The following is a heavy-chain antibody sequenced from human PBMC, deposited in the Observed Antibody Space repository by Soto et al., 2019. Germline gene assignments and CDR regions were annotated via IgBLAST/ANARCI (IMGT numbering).Heavy chain of an antibody. V-gene: IGHV1-18*01. Sequence: QVQLVQSGGEVKKPGASVKVSCKASCYTFTIYGINWVRQAPGQGLEWMGWISPDNGNTNYAQKLQGRVTMTTDTSKSTAYMELRSMRSDDTDVYYCARALGYSGYAGMDVWGQWTTVTVYS. CDR2: ISPDNGNT. CDR1: CYTFTIYG. CDR3: ARALGYSGYAGMDV. D-gene: IGHD5-12*01. J-gene: IGHJ6*02.